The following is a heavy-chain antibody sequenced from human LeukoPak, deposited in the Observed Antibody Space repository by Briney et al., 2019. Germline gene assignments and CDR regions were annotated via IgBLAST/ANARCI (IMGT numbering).Heavy chain of an antibody. J-gene: IGHJ4*02. CDR3: ARHQESSSWRWYFDY. D-gene: IGHD6-13*01. CDR2: IYYSGST. CDR1: GGSISSSSYY. V-gene: IGHV4-39*01. Sequence: PSETLSLTCTVSGGSISSSSYYWGWIRQPPGKGLEWIGSIYYSGSTYYNPSLKSRVTISVDTSKNQFSLKLSSVTAADAAVYYCARHQESSSWRWYFDYWGQGTLVTVSS.